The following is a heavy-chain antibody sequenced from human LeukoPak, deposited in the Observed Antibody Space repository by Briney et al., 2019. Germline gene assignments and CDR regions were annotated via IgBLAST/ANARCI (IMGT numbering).Heavy chain of an antibody. J-gene: IGHJ4*02. CDR2: INSDGFST. D-gene: IGHD1-26*01. V-gene: IGHV3-74*01. Sequence: GGSLRLSCAASGFTFSRFWIHWVRQVPGKGLVWVSLINSDGFSTSYADSVKGRFTISRDNAKNTLYLQMNSLRAEDTAVYYCARGTSGGYFDYWGQGTLVTVSS. CDR3: ARGTSGGYFDY. CDR1: GFTFSRFW.